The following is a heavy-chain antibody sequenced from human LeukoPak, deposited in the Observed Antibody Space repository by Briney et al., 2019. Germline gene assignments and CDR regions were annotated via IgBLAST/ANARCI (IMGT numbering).Heavy chain of an antibody. J-gene: IGHJ5*02. CDR2: INTDGNIM. CDR3: ARAGGPPTAMGFDP. CDR1: GFTFSNSW. V-gene: IGHV3-74*01. Sequence: PGGSLRLSCAASGFTFSNSWMHWVRQTPGKGPVWVSCINTDGNIMRYADSVKGRFTISRDNAKNTLYLQMNSLGVEDTAVYYCARAGGPPTAMGFDPWGQGSLVSVST. D-gene: IGHD2-2*01.